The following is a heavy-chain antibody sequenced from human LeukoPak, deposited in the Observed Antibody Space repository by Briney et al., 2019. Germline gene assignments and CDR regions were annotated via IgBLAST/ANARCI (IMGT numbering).Heavy chain of an antibody. D-gene: IGHD3-10*01. Sequence: SETLSLTCAVYGGSFSGYYWSWIRQPPGKGLGWIGEINHSGSTNYNPSLKSRVTISVDTSKNQFSLKLSSVTAADTAVYYCARRPTMVRGVYYFDYWGQGTLVTVSS. CDR2: INHSGST. J-gene: IGHJ4*02. V-gene: IGHV4-34*01. CDR1: GGSFSGYY. CDR3: ARRPTMVRGVYYFDY.